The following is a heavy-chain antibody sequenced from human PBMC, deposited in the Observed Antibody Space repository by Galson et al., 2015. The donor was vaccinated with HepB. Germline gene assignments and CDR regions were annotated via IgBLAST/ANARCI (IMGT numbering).Heavy chain of an antibody. CDR2: ISSSSSTI. CDR3: AREIGWGSPGTEDY. V-gene: IGHV3-48*02. Sequence: SLRLSCAASGFTFSSYSMNWVRQAPGKGLEWVSYISSSSSTIYYADSVKGRFTISRDNAKNSLYLQMNSLRDEDTAVYYCAREIGWGSPGTEDYWGQGTLVTVSS. CDR1: GFTFSSYS. J-gene: IGHJ4*02. D-gene: IGHD3-16*01.